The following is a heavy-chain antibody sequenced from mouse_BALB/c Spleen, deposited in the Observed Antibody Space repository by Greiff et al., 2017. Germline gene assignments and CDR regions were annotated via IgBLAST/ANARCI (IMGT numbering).Heavy chain of an antibody. Sequence: VQLLQSGAELVKPAPSVSLSCKASGFTFTSYCMYWVQQSPGQGLEWIGVINPSNGGTNFNETFTSKATLTVDKSSRTAFIQLSSLTSEDSAVYYYTLYDNYFYAMDYWGQGTSVTVSS. CDR3: TLYDNYFYAMDY. J-gene: IGHJ4*01. CDR2: INPSNGGT. CDR1: GFTFTSYC. D-gene: IGHD2-1*01. V-gene: IGHV1S16*01.